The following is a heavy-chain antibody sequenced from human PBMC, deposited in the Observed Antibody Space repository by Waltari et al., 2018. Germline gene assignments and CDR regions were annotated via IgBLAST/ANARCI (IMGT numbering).Heavy chain of an antibody. V-gene: IGHV3-23*01. CDR2: ISGSGETT. CDR3: ANGPYYYDSSGYSIITHFFDY. J-gene: IGHJ4*02. CDR1: GFTFSTYA. Sequence: EVQLLDSGGGLVQPGGSLRRSCAASGFTFSTYAMTWVRQAPGKGLEWVLTISGSGETTNYADPVKGRFTISRDNSKNTLYLQMKSLKDEDTAVYYCANGPYYYDSSGYSIITHFFDYWGQGALVTVSS. D-gene: IGHD3-22*01.